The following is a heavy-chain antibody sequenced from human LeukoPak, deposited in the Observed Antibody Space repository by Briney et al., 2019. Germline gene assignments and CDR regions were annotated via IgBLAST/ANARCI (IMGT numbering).Heavy chain of an antibody. D-gene: IGHD3-10*01. J-gene: IGHJ4*02. Sequence: GGSLRLSCAASGFTFSSYSMNWVRQAPGKGLEWVSSISSSSSYIYYADSVKGRFTISRDNAKNSLYLQMNSLRAEDTAVYYCASEGYYGSGSYYSFDYWGQGTLVTVSS. V-gene: IGHV3-21*01. CDR3: ASEGYYGSGSYYSFDY. CDR2: ISSSSSYI. CDR1: GFTFSSYS.